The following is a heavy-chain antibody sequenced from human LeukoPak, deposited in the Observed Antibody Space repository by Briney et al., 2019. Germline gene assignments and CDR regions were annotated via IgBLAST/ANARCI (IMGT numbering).Heavy chain of an antibody. J-gene: IGHJ4*02. CDR3: ARAAYYGSVQGSAGY. V-gene: IGHV3-7*01. Sequence: PGGSLRLSCAASAASGFTFSSEWMSWVRQAPGKGLEWVVNIKQDGREKYYVDSVKGRFTISRDNAKDSLYLQMNSLRAEDTAVYYCARAAYYGSVQGSAGYWGQGTLVTVSS. CDR2: IKQDGREK. CDR1: GFTFSSEW. D-gene: IGHD3-10*01.